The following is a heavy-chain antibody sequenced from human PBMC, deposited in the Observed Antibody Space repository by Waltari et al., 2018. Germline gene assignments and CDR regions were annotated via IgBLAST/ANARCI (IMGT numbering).Heavy chain of an antibody. CDR3: ARLPTKYLDSVGWGFLDF. J-gene: IGHJ4*02. Sequence: VQLQESGPGLVKPSETLSLTCTVSGDFLGDAHWAGTRRAPGKGLEGIGYLRTTGSIKPTPSVEGRVSISAVTSKRQFSLGLTSVTAADTALYDCARLPTKYLDSVGWGFLDFGGPGILVTVSS. CDR2: LRTTGSI. V-gene: IGHV4-4*09. D-gene: IGHD3-22*01. CDR1: GDFLGDAH.